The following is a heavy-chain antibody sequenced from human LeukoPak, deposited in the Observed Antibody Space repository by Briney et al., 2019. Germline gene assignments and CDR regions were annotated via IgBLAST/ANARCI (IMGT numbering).Heavy chain of an antibody. CDR1: GGSVSTGTYY. D-gene: IGHD6-19*01. J-gene: IGHJ6*02. Sequence: PSETLSLTCTVSGGSVSTGTYYWSWIRQPPGKGLEWIGYIHYSGSTTYNPSLKSRVTISIDTSKNQFSLNLKSVTAADTAVYYCARDGRGIEVAGNYYFGMDVWGQGTTVTVS. V-gene: IGHV4-61*01. CDR2: IHYSGST. CDR3: ARDGRGIEVAGNYYFGMDV.